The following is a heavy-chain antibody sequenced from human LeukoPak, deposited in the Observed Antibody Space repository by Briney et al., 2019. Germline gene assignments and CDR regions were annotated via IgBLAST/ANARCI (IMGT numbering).Heavy chain of an antibody. CDR1: GFTFSSYA. V-gene: IGHV3-23*01. D-gene: IGHD2-8*01. J-gene: IGHJ6*03. CDR2: ISASGGST. CDR3: AKGTSRVSDYYYMDV. Sequence: GGSLRLSCAASGFTFSSYAMSWVRQAPGKGLEWVSAISASGGSTYYADSVKGRFTISRDNSKNTLYLQMNSLRAEDTAVYYCAKGTSRVSDYYYMDVWGTGTTVTVSS.